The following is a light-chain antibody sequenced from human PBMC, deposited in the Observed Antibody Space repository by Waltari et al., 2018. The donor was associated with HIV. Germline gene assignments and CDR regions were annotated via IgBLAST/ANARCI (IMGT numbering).Light chain of an antibody. J-gene: IGKJ1*01. Sequence: IVMTTSPATLSVSPGERATLSCRASQSVSNNLAVYQQKPGQSPRLLIYGPSTRATGTPARFSASGSGTEFTLTISRLQSEDFAIYYCQQYNEWPRTFGQGTKVEIK. V-gene: IGKV3-15*01. CDR3: QQYNEWPRT. CDR1: QSVSNN. CDR2: GPS.